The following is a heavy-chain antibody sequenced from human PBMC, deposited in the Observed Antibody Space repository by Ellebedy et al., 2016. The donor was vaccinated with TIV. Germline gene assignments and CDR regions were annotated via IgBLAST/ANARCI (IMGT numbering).Heavy chain of an antibody. CDR3: AREYGNYPDNWFDT. D-gene: IGHD1-7*01. J-gene: IGHJ5*02. CDR2: ISGSGDST. Sequence: PGGSLRLSCAASGFTFRKYAMSWVRQAPGKGLEWVSAISGSGDSTYYADSVKGRFTISRDNSKNTLYLQMSSLRAEDTAVYYCAREYGNYPDNWFDTWGQGILVTVSS. CDR1: GFTFRKYA. V-gene: IGHV3-23*01.